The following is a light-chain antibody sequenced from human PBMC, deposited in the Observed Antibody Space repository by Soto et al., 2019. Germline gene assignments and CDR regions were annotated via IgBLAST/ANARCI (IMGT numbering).Light chain of an antibody. V-gene: IGLV2-23*01. Sequence: LTQPASVSGSPGQSITISCSGSISDVGSSGPVSWYQHHPSQVPKLIIYEGSRRPSGVSSRFSGSKTGNTASLTITGLQAEDEANYYCCSYVGARTYVFGTGTKVTVL. CDR2: EGS. CDR3: CSYVGARTYV. CDR1: ISDVGSSGP. J-gene: IGLJ1*01.